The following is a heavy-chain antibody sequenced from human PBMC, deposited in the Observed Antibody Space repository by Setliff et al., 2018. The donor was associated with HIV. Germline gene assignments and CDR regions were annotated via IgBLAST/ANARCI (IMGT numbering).Heavy chain of an antibody. CDR1: GFTFSYYY. D-gene: IGHD2-2*01. CDR2: ISSGVNTI. V-gene: IGHV3-11*04. Sequence: GGSLRLSCAASGFTFSYYYMTWIRQAPGKGLEWVSFISSGVNTIYYTDSVKGRFTISRDNAKNSLYLQMNSLRAEDTAVYYCATSPAAMSYFDYWGQGALVTVSS. J-gene: IGHJ4*02. CDR3: ATSPAAMSYFDY.